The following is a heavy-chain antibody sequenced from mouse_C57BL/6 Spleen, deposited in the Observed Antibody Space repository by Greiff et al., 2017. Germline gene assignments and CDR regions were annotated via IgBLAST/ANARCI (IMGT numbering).Heavy chain of an antibody. CDR1: GFTFSSYG. J-gene: IGHJ3*01. CDR2: ISSGGSYT. Sequence: EVKLMESGGDLVKPGGSLKLSCAASGFTFSSYGMSWVRQTPDQRLEWVATISSGGSYTYYPESVKGRFTISRDNANNTLYLQMSSLKSEDTASYYCSRHEGYGDATSLWFAYWGQGTLVTVSA. CDR3: SRHEGYGDATSLWFAY. D-gene: IGHD2-13*01. V-gene: IGHV5-6*01.